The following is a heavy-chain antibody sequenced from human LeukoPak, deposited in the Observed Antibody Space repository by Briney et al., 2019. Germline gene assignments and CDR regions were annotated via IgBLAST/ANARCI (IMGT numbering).Heavy chain of an antibody. V-gene: IGHV3-48*04. CDR2: ISSSSSTI. J-gene: IGHJ3*02. CDR3: ARSAGILTGYRAFDI. Sequence: GGSLRLSCAASGFTFSSYSMNWVRQAPGKGLEWVSYISSSSSTIYYADSVKGRFTISRDNAKNSLYLQMNSLRAEDTATYYCARSAGILTGYRAFDIWGQGTMVTVSS. D-gene: IGHD3-9*01. CDR1: GFTFSSYS.